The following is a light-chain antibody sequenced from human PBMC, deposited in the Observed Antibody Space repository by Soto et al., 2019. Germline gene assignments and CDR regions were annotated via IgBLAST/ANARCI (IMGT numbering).Light chain of an antibody. CDR1: TSDVGGYDY. Sequence: QSALTQPCSVSGSPGQSVAISCTGTTSDVGGYDYVSWHQQHPGKAPELIIFDVSKRPSGVPDRFSGSKSGNTASLTISGLQAEDEADYFCCSYAGDFYVFGSGTKLTVL. CDR2: DVS. J-gene: IGLJ1*01. V-gene: IGLV2-11*01. CDR3: CSYAGDFYV.